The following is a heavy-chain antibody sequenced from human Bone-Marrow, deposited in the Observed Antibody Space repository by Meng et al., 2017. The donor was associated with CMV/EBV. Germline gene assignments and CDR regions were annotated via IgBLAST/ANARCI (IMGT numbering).Heavy chain of an antibody. CDR2: IKQDGSEK. CDR1: GFTFSSYW. CDR3: ARAPRVRGVTSGREV. J-gene: IGHJ6*02. V-gene: IGHV3-7*01. Sequence: GGSLRLTSVADGFTFSSYWMSWVRQAPGKGLEWVANIKQDGSEKYYVDSVKGRFTIARDNAKNSLYLQMNSLRAKDTAVYYCARAPRVRGVTSGREVWGPGTTVNVPS. D-gene: IGHD3-10*01.